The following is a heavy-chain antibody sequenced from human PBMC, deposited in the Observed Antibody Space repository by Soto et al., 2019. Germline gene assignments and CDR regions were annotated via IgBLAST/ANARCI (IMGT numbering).Heavy chain of an antibody. V-gene: IGHV1-69*02. J-gene: IGHJ4*02. Sequence: QVQLVQSGAEVKKPGSSVKVSCKASGGTFSSYTISWVRQAPGQGLEWMGRIIPILGIANYAQKFQGRVTXTXXKATSTAYMELSSLRSEDTAVYYCARGAAVAGYDRWGQGTLVTVSS. D-gene: IGHD6-19*01. CDR1: GGTFSSYT. CDR3: ARGAAVAGYDR. CDR2: IIPILGIA.